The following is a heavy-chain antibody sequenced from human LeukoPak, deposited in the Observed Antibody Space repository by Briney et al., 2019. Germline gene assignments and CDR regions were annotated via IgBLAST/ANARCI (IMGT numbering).Heavy chain of an antibody. CDR3: ARDTMITFGGVIVTGFDY. V-gene: IGHV1-18*01. CDR2: INPNSGGT. Sequence: ASVKVSCKASGYTFTNFGITWVRQAPGQGLEWMGWINPNSGGTNYAQKLQGRVTMTTDTSTSTAYMELRSLRSDDTAVYYCARDTMITFGGVIVTGFDYWGQGTLVTVSS. CDR1: GYTFTNFG. D-gene: IGHD3-16*02. J-gene: IGHJ4*02.